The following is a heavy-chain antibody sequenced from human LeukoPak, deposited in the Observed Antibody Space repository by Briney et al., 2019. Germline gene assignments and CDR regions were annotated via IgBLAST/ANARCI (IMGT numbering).Heavy chain of an antibody. CDR2: INPNSGGT. V-gene: IGHV1-2*02. CDR3: ARLPAGYNWNAVGY. Sequence: GASVKVSCKASGYTFTGYYMHWVRQAPGQGLEWMGWINPNSGGTNYAQKFQGRVTMTRDTSISTAYMELSRLRSDDTAVYYCARLPAGYNWNAVGYWGQGTLVTVSS. CDR1: GYTFTGYY. J-gene: IGHJ4*02. D-gene: IGHD1-1*01.